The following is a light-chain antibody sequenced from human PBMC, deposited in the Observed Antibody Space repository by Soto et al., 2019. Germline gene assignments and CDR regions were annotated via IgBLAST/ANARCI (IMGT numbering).Light chain of an antibody. V-gene: IGLV2-23*01. J-gene: IGLJ3*02. CDR3: CSYAGSMTWV. Sequence: QSALTQPASVSGSPGQSITISCTGTSNDVGSYNFVSWYQHHPGKAPKLMIYEATKRPSGVSHRFSGTKSGNTASLTISGLQAEDEGEYYCCSYAGSMTWVFGGGTQLTVL. CDR1: SNDVGSYNF. CDR2: EAT.